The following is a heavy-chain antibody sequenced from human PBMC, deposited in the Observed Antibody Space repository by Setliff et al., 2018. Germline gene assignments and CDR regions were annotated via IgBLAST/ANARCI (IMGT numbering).Heavy chain of an antibody. D-gene: IGHD1-1*01. V-gene: IGHV4-38-2*01. CDR1: GYSISTGYY. CDR3: ARGGGGYHSDF. J-gene: IGHJ4*02. CDR2: IYHSGST. Sequence: SETLSLTCVVSGYSISTGYYWGWIRQPPGKGLEWIGSIYHSGSTYYNPSLKSRVTISVDTSKNQFSLKLSSVTAADTAVYYCARGGGGYHSDFWGPGILVTVSS.